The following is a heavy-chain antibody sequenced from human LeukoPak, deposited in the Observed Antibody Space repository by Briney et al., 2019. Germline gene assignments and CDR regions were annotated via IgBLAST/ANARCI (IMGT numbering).Heavy chain of an antibody. Sequence: KPSETLSLTCTVSGGSISSGGYYWSWIRQHPGKGLEWIGYIYYSGSTYYNPSLKSRVTISVDTSKNQFSLKLSSVTAADTAVYYCARWGNYYDSSGYYPRWFDPWGQGTLVTVSS. J-gene: IGHJ5*02. CDR2: IYYSGST. V-gene: IGHV4-31*03. D-gene: IGHD3-22*01. CDR3: ARWGNYYDSSGYYPRWFDP. CDR1: GGSISSGGYY.